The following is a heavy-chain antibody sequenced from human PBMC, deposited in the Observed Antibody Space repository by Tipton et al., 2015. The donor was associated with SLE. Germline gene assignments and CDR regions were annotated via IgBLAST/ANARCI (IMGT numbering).Heavy chain of an antibody. Sequence: QLVQSGAEVKKPGSSVRVSCQTSVGTFSSFAISWVRQAPGQGLEWMGGINPNSGGTNYAQKFQGRVTMTRDTSIRTAYMTLSRLRSDDTAVYYCARIEMAIDYGMEVWGQGTTVTVSS. CDR3: ARIEMAIDYGMEV. J-gene: IGHJ6*02. V-gene: IGHV1-2*02. D-gene: IGHD5-24*01. CDR1: VGTFSSFA. CDR2: INPNSGGT.